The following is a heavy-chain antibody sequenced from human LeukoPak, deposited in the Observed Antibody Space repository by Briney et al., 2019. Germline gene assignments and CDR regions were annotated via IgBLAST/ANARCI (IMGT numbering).Heavy chain of an antibody. J-gene: IGHJ4*02. V-gene: IGHV1-24*01. CDR2: FDPEDGET. D-gene: IGHD6-13*01. CDR1: GYTLTELS. Sequence: ASVKVSCKVSGYTLTELSMHWVRQAPGKGLEWMGGFDPEDGETIYAQKFQGRVTMTGDTSISTAYMELSGLRSDDTAVYYCARGAGSSIDYWGQGTLVTVSS. CDR3: ARGAGSSIDY.